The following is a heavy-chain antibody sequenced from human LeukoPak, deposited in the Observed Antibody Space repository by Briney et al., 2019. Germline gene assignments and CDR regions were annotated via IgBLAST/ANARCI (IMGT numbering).Heavy chain of an antibody. J-gene: IGHJ4*02. V-gene: IGHV3-21*04. CDR1: GFTFSSYA. D-gene: IGHD2-15*01. CDR3: ARDPLGGRGIIY. CDR2: ISSSSSYI. Sequence: GGSLRLSCAASGFTFSSYAMGWVRQAPGKGLEWVSSISSSSSYIYYADSVKGRFTISRDNTKNSLYLQMNSLRAEDTAVYYCARDPLGGRGIIYWGQGTLVTVSS.